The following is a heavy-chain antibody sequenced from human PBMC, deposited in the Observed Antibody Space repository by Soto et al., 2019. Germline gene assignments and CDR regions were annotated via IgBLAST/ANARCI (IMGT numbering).Heavy chain of an antibody. CDR1: GGSFSGYY. D-gene: IGHD1-1*01. V-gene: IGHV4-34*01. J-gene: IGHJ5*02. Sequence: TSETLSLTCAVYGGSFSGYYWSWLRQPPGKGLEWIGEINHSGSPNYNPSLKSRVTISVDTSKNQFSLKMTSVTAADTAVYCCATANWSHHYFDPWGQGTLVTVSS. CDR2: INHSGSP. CDR3: ATANWSHHYFDP.